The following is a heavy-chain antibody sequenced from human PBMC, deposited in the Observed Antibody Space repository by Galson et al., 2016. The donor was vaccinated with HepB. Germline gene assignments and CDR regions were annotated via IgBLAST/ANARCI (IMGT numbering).Heavy chain of an antibody. Sequence: QSGAEVKKPGESLRISCRASGYSFTNYWIGWVRQMPGEGLEWMGIIYPGDSDTRYSPSFQGQVTISVDKSISTAYLQWSSLKASDSAMYYCARHELHSNSWYMDSWGQGTLVTVSS. CDR3: ARHELHSNSWYMDS. V-gene: IGHV5-51*01. J-gene: IGHJ4*02. D-gene: IGHD6-13*01. CDR1: GYSFTNYW. CDR2: IYPGDSDT.